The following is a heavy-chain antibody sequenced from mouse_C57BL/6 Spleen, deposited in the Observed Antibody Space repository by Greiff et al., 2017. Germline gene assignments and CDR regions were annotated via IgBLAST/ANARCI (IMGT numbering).Heavy chain of an antibody. CDR2: ISSGSSTI. CDR3: ASDDGYPYYYAMDY. V-gene: IGHV5-17*01. J-gene: IGHJ4*01. Sequence: DVMLVESGGGLVKPGGSLKLSCAASGFTFSDYGMHWVRQAPEKGLEWVAYISSGSSTIYYADTVKGRFTISRDNAKNTLFLQMTSLRSEDTAMYYCASDDGYPYYYAMDYWGQGTSVTVSS. CDR1: GFTFSDYG. D-gene: IGHD2-3*01.